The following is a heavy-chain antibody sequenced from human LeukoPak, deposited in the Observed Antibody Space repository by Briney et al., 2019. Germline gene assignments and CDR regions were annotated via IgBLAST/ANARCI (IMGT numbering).Heavy chain of an antibody. CDR3: AKVGYCSSTSCYGRAY. J-gene: IGHJ4*02. CDR2: ISGSGGST. D-gene: IGHD2-2*01. V-gene: IGHV3-23*01. CDR1: GFTFSSYA. Sequence: GGSLRLSCAASGFTFSSYAMSWVSQAPGKGLEWVSAISGSGGSTYYADSVKGRFTISRDNSKNTLYLQMNSLRAEDTAVYYCAKVGYCSSTSCYGRAYWGQGTLVTVSS.